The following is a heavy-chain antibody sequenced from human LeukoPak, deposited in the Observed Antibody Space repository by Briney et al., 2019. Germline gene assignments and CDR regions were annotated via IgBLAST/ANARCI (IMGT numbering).Heavy chain of an antibody. CDR1: GFTFSSYG. CDR2: IWYGGSNK. J-gene: IGHJ4*02. Sequence: GGSLRLSCAASGFTFSSYGMHWVRQAPGKGLEWVAVIWYGGSNKYYADSVKGRFTISRDNSKNTLYLQMNSLRAEDTAVYYCASNPYYSGKDYWGQGTLVTVSS. V-gene: IGHV3-33*08. D-gene: IGHD3-10*01. CDR3: ASNPYYSGKDY.